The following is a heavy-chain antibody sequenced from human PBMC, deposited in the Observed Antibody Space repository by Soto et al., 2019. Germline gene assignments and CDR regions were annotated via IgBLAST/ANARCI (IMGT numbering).Heavy chain of an antibody. J-gene: IGHJ4*02. CDR2: IYYSGST. CDR3: AREGVYCTNGVCYLYFDY. V-gene: IGHV4-31*03. D-gene: IGHD2-8*01. Sequence: SETLSLTCTVSGGSISSGGYYWSWIRQHPGKGLEWIGYIYYSGSTYYNPSLKSRVTISVDTSKNQFSLKLSSVTAADTAVYYCAREGVYCTNGVCYLYFDYWGQGTLVTVSS. CDR1: GGSISSGGYY.